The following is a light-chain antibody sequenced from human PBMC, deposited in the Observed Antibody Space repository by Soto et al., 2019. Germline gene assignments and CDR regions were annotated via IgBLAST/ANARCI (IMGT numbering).Light chain of an antibody. V-gene: IGLV1-40*01. CDR2: DNS. Sequence: QSVLTQPPSVSGAPGQRVTISGTGSSSNIGAGYDVHWYQQLPGTAPKLLIYDNSNRPSGVPDRFSGSKSGTSASLAITGLQAEDEADYYCQSYDSSLSGSVFGGGTKLTVL. J-gene: IGLJ2*01. CDR1: SSNIGAGYD. CDR3: QSYDSSLSGSV.